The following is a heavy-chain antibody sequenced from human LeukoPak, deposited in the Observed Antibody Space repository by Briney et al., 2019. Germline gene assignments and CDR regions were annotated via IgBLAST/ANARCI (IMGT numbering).Heavy chain of an antibody. Sequence: GGSLRLSCAASGFTLSSYSMNWVRQAPGKGLEWVSCISSSSSYIYYADSVKGRFTISRDNAKKSLYLQMNSLRAEDTAVYYCTREQDREAAATVVGDYWGQGTLVTVSS. V-gene: IGHV3-21*01. CDR2: ISSSSSYI. CDR3: TREQDREAAATVVGDY. J-gene: IGHJ4*02. CDR1: GFTLSSYS. D-gene: IGHD4-23*01.